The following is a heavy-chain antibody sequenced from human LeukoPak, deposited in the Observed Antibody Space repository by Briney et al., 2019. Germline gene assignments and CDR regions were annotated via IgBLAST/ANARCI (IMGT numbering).Heavy chain of an antibody. CDR1: GFTFTSYA. D-gene: IGHD6-19*01. CDR2: ISGSAVST. Sequence: GGSLRLSCAASGFTFTSYAMSWVRQAPGKGLDWVSTISGSAVSTWYADSVKGRFTISRDNSKNTLYLQMNSLRAEDTAVYYCAKLPVSYSSGWSNFDYWGQGTLVTVSS. V-gene: IGHV3-23*01. J-gene: IGHJ4*02. CDR3: AKLPVSYSSGWSNFDY.